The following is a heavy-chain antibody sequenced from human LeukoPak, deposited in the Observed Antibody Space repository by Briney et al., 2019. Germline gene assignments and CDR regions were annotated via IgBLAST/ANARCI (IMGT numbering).Heavy chain of an antibody. V-gene: IGHV3-21*04. J-gene: IGHJ6*02. CDR1: GFTFSSYS. CDR3: AKDAAQLWLKGYHGMDV. CDR2: ISSSSSYI. D-gene: IGHD5-18*01. Sequence: GGSLRLSCAASGFTFSSYSMNWVRQAPGKGLEWVSSISSSSSYIYYADSVKGRFTISRDNAKNSLYLQMNSLRAEDTAVYYCAKDAAQLWLKGYHGMDVWGQGTTVTVSS.